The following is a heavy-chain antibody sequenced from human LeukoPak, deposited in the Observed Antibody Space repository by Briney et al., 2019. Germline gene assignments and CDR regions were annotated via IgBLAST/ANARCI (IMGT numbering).Heavy chain of an antibody. Sequence: SDTLSLTCAVSGGSFSSCGYSWVWIPQPPGKGLEWVGFIYHSASTYYNPSLKSRVTIAVDRSKNQFSVKRSSRTAADTAGYYYAAVYYSVRGVIDYYYYYAMDVWGQGTTVTVSS. CDR3: AAVYYSVRGVIDYYYYYAMDV. J-gene: IGHJ6*02. CDR1: GGSFSSCGYS. D-gene: IGHD3-10*02. CDR2: IYHSAST. V-gene: IGHV4-30-2*01.